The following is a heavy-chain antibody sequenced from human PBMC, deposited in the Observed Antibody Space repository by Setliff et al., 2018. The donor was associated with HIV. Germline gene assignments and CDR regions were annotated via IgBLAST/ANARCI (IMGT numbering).Heavy chain of an antibody. J-gene: IGHJ4*02. V-gene: IGHV4-38-2*01. CDR2: IYHSGTA. CDR3: ARSIYGSGTYPLDI. D-gene: IGHD3-10*01. Sequence: SETLSLTCAVSGYAITSGFYWGWIRQPPGKGLEWIGSIYHSGTANYNPSLMSRVTLSIDRSKNQFALEVNSMTAADAAVYYCARSIYGSGTYPLDIWSQGTLVTVSS. CDR1: GYAITSGFY.